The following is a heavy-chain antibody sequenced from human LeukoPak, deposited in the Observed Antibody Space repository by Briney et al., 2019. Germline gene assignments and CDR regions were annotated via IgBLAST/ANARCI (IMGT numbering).Heavy chain of an antibody. CDR1: GVSISSGGYF. D-gene: IGHD1-26*01. CDR2: IYYSGST. Sequence: PSETLSLTCTVSGVSISSGGYFWSWLRQHPGKGLEWSGYIYYSGSTYYNPSLKSRVTISENTSKNQFSQKLSSVTAADTAVYYLGRADRSGSSDYWGQGTLVTVSS. J-gene: IGHJ4*02. CDR3: GRADRSGSSDY. V-gene: IGHV4-31*03.